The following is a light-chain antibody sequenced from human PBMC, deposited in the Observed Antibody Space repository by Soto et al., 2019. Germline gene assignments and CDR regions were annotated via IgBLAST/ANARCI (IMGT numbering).Light chain of an antibody. CDR3: AAWDDSLNGPL. Sequence: QSVLTQPPSASGTPGQRVTISCSGSSSNIGSNTVNWYQQLPGTAPKLLIYSNNQRPSGVPDRFSGSKSGTSASLAISGLQYEDEDDYYCAAWDDSLNGPLFGGGTQLTVL. V-gene: IGLV1-44*01. J-gene: IGLJ7*01. CDR1: SSNIGSNT. CDR2: SNN.